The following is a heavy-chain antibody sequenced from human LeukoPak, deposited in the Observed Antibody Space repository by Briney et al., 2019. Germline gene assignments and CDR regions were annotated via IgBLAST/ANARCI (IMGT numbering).Heavy chain of an antibody. V-gene: IGHV1-69*13. Sequence: GASVKVSCKASGGTFSSYAISWVRQAPGQGLGWMGGIIPIFGTANYAQKFQGRVTITADESTSTAYMELSSLRSEDTAVYYCARDGGYCSSTSCYVPRYWGQGTLVTVSS. CDR3: ARDGGYCSSTSCYVPRY. D-gene: IGHD2-2*01. CDR2: IIPIFGTA. J-gene: IGHJ4*02. CDR1: GGTFSSYA.